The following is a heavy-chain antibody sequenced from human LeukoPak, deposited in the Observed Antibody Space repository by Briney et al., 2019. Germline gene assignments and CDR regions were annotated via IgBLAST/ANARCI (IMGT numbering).Heavy chain of an antibody. J-gene: IGHJ3*02. D-gene: IGHD1-26*01. CDR1: GGTFSSYA. CDR3: ARAISGWELLPDAFDI. CDR2: IIPIFGTA. Sequence: ASVKVSCKASGGTFSSYAISWVRQAPGQGLEWMGGIIPIFGTANYAQKFQGRVTVTADESTGTAYMELSSLRSEDTAVYYCARAISGWELLPDAFDIWGQGTMVTVSS. V-gene: IGHV1-69*13.